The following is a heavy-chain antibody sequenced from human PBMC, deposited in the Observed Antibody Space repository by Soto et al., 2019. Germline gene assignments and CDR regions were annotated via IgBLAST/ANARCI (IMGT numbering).Heavy chain of an antibody. CDR3: ATAPHQLQRYYYYYMDV. Sequence: EASVKVSWKVSGYTLTELSMHWVRQAPGKGLEWMGGFDPEDGETIYAQKFQGRVTMTEDTSTDTAYMELSSLRSEDTAVYYCATAPHQLQRYYYYYMDVWGKGTAVTVSS. D-gene: IGHD2-2*01. CDR1: GYTLTELS. J-gene: IGHJ6*03. V-gene: IGHV1-24*01. CDR2: FDPEDGET.